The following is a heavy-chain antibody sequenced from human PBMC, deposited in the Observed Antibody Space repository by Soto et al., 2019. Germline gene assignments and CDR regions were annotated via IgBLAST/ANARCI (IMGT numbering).Heavy chain of an antibody. CDR1: GYTFTGYY. Sequence: ASVKVSCKASGYTFTGYYMHWVRQAPGQGLEWMGWINPNSGGTNYAQKFQGWVTMTRDTSISTAYMELSRLRSDDTAVYYCARALGTAAARYYYYYYGMDVWGQGTTVTVSS. J-gene: IGHJ6*01. D-gene: IGHD6-13*01. V-gene: IGHV1-2*04. CDR3: ARALGTAAARYYYYYYGMDV. CDR2: INPNSGGT.